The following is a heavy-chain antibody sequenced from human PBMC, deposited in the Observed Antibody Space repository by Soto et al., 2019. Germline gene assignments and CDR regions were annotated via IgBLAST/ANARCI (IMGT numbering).Heavy chain of an antibody. CDR1: GFTFSSYW. J-gene: IGHJ5*02. CDR3: ARDGPACSTSCYFISDNWFDP. CDR2: IKQDGSEK. D-gene: IGHD2-2*01. Sequence: GGSLRLSCAASGFTFSSYWMSWVRQAPGKGLEWVANIKQDGSEKYYVDSVKGRFTISRDNAKNSLYLQMNSLRAEDTAVYYCARDGPACSTSCYFISDNWFDPWGQGTLVTVSS. V-gene: IGHV3-7*01.